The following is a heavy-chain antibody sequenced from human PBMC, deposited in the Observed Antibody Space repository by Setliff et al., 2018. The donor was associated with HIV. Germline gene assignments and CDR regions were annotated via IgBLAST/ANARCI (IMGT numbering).Heavy chain of an antibody. CDR1: AYSINSGYY. CDR2: IYHSGST. CDR3: ARVGYYDSSFDY. D-gene: IGHD3-22*01. V-gene: IGHV4-38-2*02. Sequence: SETLSLTCTVSAYSINSGYYWGWIRQSPGKGLEWIASIYHSGSTYYNPSLKSRVTISVDTSRNQFSLKLNSVTAADTAVYYCARVGYYDSSFDYWGQGTLVTVSS. J-gene: IGHJ4*02.